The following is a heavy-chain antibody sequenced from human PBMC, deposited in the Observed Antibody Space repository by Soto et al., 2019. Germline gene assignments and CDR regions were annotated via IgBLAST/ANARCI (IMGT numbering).Heavy chain of an antibody. CDR3: AREGTYYDFWSGYYFFDY. CDR1: GGTFSSYA. V-gene: IGHV1-69*13. CDR2: IIPIFGTA. J-gene: IGHJ4*02. D-gene: IGHD3-3*01. Sequence: SVKVSCKASGGTFSSYAISWVRQAPGHGLEWMGGIIPIFGTANYAQKFQGRVTITADESTSTAYMELSSLRSEDTAVYYCAREGTYYDFWSGYYFFDYWGQGTLVTVSS.